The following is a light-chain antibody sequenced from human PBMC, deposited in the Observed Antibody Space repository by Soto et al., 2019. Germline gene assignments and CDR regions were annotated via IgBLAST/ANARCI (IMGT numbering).Light chain of an antibody. V-gene: IGLV2-8*01. Sequence: QFVLTQPPSASGSPGQSVTISCTGTSSDVGGYNYVSWYQQHPGKAPKLMIYEVSKRPSGVPDRFSGSKSGNTASLTVSGLQAEDEADYYCSSYAGSNTRYVFGTGTKVTVL. CDR1: SSDVGGYNY. CDR2: EVS. J-gene: IGLJ1*01. CDR3: SSYAGSNTRYV.